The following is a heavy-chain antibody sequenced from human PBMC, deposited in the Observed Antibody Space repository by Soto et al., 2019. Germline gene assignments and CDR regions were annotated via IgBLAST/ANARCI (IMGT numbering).Heavy chain of an antibody. J-gene: IGHJ2*01. CDR3: ARGPDL. CDR1: GYNFLDYT. Sequence: QAQLVQSEAEVKKPGASVKVSCKASGYNFLDYTIIWVRQTPEKGLEWLGWVTAYSGDRRYAQKFEGRVTVTSDTSTSTSYMELRNLKSDDTAIYYCARGPDLWGRGTPVTVSS. CDR2: VTAYSGDR. V-gene: IGHV1-18*01.